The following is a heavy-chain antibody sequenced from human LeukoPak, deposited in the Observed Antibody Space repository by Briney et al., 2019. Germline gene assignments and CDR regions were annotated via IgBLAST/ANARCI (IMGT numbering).Heavy chain of an antibody. J-gene: IGHJ6*03. CDR1: GYTFTSYD. V-gene: IGHV1-8*01. CDR3: ARVPTLGMYYYYHHMDV. D-gene: IGHD7-27*01. Sequence: GASVKVSCKASGYTFTSYDINWVRQVTGQGLEWMGWMNPNTGNTGYAQKFQGRVTFTRDIAINTAYMELSSLRSDDTAVYFCARVPTLGMYYYYHHMDVWGKGTTVTVSS. CDR2: MNPNTGNT.